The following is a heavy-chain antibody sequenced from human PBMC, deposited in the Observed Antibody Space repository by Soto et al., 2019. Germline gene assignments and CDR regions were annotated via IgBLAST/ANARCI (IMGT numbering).Heavy chain of an antibody. J-gene: IGHJ6*02. V-gene: IGHV1-46*02. Sequence: GASVKVSCKAFGYTFNAFYMHWVRQAPGQGLEWMGVINPSGDGTSYAQKFQGRVTMTRDTSTSTVYMELSSLRSEDTAVYCCARVALGYDYADVWGQGTTVTSP. CDR2: INPSGDGT. CDR1: GYTFNAFY. D-gene: IGHD4-17*01. CDR3: ARVALGYDYADV.